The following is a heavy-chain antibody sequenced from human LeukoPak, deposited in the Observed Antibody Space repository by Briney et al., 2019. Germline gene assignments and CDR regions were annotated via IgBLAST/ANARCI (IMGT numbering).Heavy chain of an antibody. Sequence: GGSLGLSCVSSGFTFSRYWLNWVRQAPGKGLEWVANMNQDGSEIYYLDSVKGRFTISRDNSNNTLYLQMNSLRAEDTAVYYCAKLTTSWGQGTLVTVSS. CDR3: AKLTTS. V-gene: IGHV3-7*03. J-gene: IGHJ4*02. CDR1: GFTFSRYW. CDR2: MNQDGSEI. D-gene: IGHD4-11*01.